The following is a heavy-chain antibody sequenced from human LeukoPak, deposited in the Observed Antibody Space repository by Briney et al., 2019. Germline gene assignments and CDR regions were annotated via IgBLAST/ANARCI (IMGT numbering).Heavy chain of an antibody. V-gene: IGHV4-4*07. CDR2: IYSSGSA. J-gene: IGHJ4*02. D-gene: IGHD4-17*01. CDR3: AREYGDLDY. CDR1: GGSISGYY. Sequence: SQTLSLTCTVSGGSISGYYWSWVRQPAGKGLEWIGRIYSSGSANYNPSLKSRVTMSVDTSNNQFSLKLTSVSAADTAVYYCAREYGDLDYWGQGTLVTVSS.